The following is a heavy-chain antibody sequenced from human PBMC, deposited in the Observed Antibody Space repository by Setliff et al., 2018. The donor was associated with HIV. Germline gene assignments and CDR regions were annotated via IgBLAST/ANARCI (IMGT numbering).Heavy chain of an antibody. CDR3: ARRRSSGWYHYFDY. CDR2: IYHSGST. V-gene: IGHV4-38-2*02. J-gene: IGHJ4*02. Sequence: PSETLSLTCTVSGYSISSGYYWGWIRQPPGKGLEWIGSIYHSGSTYYNPSLKSRVTISVDTSKNQFSLKLSSVTAAGTAVYYCARRRSSGWYHYFDYWGQGTLVTVSS. CDR1: GYSISSGYY. D-gene: IGHD6-19*01.